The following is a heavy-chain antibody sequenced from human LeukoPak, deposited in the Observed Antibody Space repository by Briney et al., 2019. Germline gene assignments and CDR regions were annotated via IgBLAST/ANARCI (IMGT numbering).Heavy chain of an antibody. J-gene: IGHJ5*02. CDR1: GGSTSSYY. Sequence: SETLSLTCTVSGGSTSSYYWSWIRQPPGKGLEWSGYIYYSGSTNYNPSLKSRVTISVDTSKNQFSLKLSSVTAADTAVYYCARDYDILTGFNWFDPWGQGTLVTVSS. CDR2: IYYSGST. D-gene: IGHD3-9*01. CDR3: ARDYDILTGFNWFDP. V-gene: IGHV4-59*01.